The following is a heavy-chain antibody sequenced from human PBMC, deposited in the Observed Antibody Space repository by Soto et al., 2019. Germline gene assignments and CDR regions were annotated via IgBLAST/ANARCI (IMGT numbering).Heavy chain of an antibody. CDR1: GFTFSSYA. V-gene: IGHV3-23*01. J-gene: IGHJ5*02. Sequence: GGSLRLSCAASGFTFSSYAMSWVRQAPGKGLEWVSAISGSGGSTHYADSVKGRSTIARDNSKNTLYLQMNSLRAEDTAVYYCAKDRSTYYLVPPFDPWGQGTLVTVSS. D-gene: IGHD3-10*01. CDR2: ISGSGGST. CDR3: AKDRSTYYLVPPFDP.